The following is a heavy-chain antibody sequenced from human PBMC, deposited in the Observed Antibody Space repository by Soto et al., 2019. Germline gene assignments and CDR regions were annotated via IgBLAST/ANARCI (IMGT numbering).Heavy chain of an antibody. D-gene: IGHD3-3*01. CDR3: ARQERLQIFGVVNPVY. J-gene: IGHJ4*02. CDR2: IYYSGST. V-gene: IGHV4-39*01. Sequence: QLQLQESGPGLVKPSETLSLTCTVSGGSISSSSYYWGWIRQPPGKGLEWIGSIYYSGSTYYNPSLKSRVTISVDTSKNQFSLKLSSVTAADTAVYYCARQERLQIFGVVNPVYWGQGTLVTVSS. CDR1: GGSISSSSYY.